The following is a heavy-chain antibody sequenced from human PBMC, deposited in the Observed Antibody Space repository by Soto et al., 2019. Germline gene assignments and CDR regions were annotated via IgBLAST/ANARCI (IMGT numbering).Heavy chain of an antibody. CDR1: GYSFTSYW. Sequence: PGESLKISCKGSGYSFTSYWIGWVRQMPGKGLEWMGIIYPGDSDTRYSPSFQGQVTISADKSISTAYLQWSSLKASDTAMYYCARHHLGDSSSSMYPYYYMDVWGKGTTVTVSS. D-gene: IGHD6-6*01. CDR2: IYPGDSDT. V-gene: IGHV5-51*01. J-gene: IGHJ6*03. CDR3: ARHHLGDSSSSMYPYYYMDV.